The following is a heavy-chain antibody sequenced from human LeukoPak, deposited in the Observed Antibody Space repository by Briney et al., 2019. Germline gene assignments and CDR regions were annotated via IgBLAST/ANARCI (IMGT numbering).Heavy chain of an antibody. CDR3: TRLRWFGDHYHYMDV. CDR1: DSRFISYW. D-gene: IGHD3-10*01. J-gene: IGHJ6*03. Sequence: GESLKISCNGSDSRFISYWIAWVRQVPGKGLEYMGTIYPGDSETRYSPSFQGQVTISADKSSSSAYLQWSSLKASDTAMYYCTRLRWFGDHYHYMDVWGKGTTVTVSS. CDR2: IYPGDSET. V-gene: IGHV5-51*01.